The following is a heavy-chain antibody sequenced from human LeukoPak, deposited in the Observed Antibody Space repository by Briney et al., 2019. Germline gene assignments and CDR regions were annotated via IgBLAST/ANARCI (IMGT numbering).Heavy chain of an antibody. D-gene: IGHD4-17*01. Sequence: ASERVSCKASGYTVTSYYMHWVRQAPRQGLEWMGIINPCDGRTSYAQKFQGRVPMTRDTSTSTVYMELSSLRSEDTAVYYCARENDLPTVTIFDYWGQGTLVTVSS. V-gene: IGHV1-46*01. CDR3: ARENDLPTVTIFDY. CDR2: INPCDGRT. J-gene: IGHJ4*02. CDR1: GYTVTSYY.